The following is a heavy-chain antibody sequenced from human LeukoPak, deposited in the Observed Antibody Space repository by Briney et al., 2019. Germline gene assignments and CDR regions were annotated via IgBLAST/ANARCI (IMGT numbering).Heavy chain of an antibody. CDR1: GFTFSSXS. CDR2: XSSSSSYI. Sequence: PGGXXXXXXXXXGFTFSSXSMNWVRQAPGKGLEWVSSXSSSSSYIYYADSVKGRFTISRDNAKNSLYLQMNSLRAEDTAVYYCARGAGVVGATTVAFDIWGQGTMVTVSS. D-gene: IGHD1-26*01. V-gene: IGHV3-21*01. J-gene: IGHJ3*02. CDR3: ARGAGVVGATTVAFDI.